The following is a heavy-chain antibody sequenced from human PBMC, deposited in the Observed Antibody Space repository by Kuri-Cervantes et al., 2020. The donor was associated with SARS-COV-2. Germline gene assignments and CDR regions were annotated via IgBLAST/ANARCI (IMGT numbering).Heavy chain of an antibody. CDR2: ISGSGGST. J-gene: IGHJ4*02. CDR1: GFTFSSYA. V-gene: IGHV3-23*01. Sequence: GESLKISCAASGFTFSSYAMSWVRQAPGKGLEWVSAISGSGGSTYYADSVKGRFTISRDNSKNTLYLQMNSLRAEDTAVYYCARSYDSSGYYYSGSAYYFDYWGQGTLVTVSS. D-gene: IGHD3-22*01. CDR3: ARSYDSSGYYYSGSAYYFDY.